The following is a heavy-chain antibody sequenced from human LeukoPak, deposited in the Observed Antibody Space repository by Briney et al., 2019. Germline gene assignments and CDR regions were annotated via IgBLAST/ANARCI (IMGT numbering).Heavy chain of an antibody. J-gene: IGHJ4*02. D-gene: IGHD6-13*01. CDR1: GFTFSSYA. CDR2: INTSGGTT. Sequence: GGSLRLSCAASGFTFSSYAMSWVRQAPGKGLEWVSVINTSGGTTYYADSEKGRFTISRDNSKNTLFLQMNSLRAEDTAVYYCAKGLISTWYDYWGQGTLVTVSS. CDR3: AKGLISTWYDY. V-gene: IGHV3-23*01.